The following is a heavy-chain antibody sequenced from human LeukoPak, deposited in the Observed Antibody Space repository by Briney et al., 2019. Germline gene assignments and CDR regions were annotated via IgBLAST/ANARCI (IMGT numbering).Heavy chain of an antibody. Sequence: SETLSLTCTVSGGSISSYYWSWIRQSPGKGLEWIGSIYYSRSTYYNPSLKSRVAISVDTSKNQFSLKLSSVTAADTAVYYCARGQKRTYYYDSSGYPPDYWGQGTLVTVSS. CDR2: IYYSRST. J-gene: IGHJ4*02. CDR3: ARGQKRTYYYDSSGYPPDY. V-gene: IGHV4-39*01. CDR1: GGSISSYY. D-gene: IGHD3-22*01.